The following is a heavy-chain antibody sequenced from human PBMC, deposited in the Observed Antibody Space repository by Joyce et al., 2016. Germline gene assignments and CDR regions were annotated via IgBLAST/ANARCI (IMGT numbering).Heavy chain of an antibody. V-gene: IGHV3-7*04. Sequence: EVQLVESGGGFVPPGGSLRLSCAASGFTFSADWMDWVRQTQGKGLGWVANINPDGSEKYYVASVKGRFTISRDNAKNTLDLQMNSLRVEDTAVYFCARNRGWFKYDTWGQGTKVTVSS. D-gene: IGHD2/OR15-2a*01. CDR3: ARNRGWFKYDT. CDR2: INPDGSEK. J-gene: IGHJ3*02. CDR1: GFTFSADW.